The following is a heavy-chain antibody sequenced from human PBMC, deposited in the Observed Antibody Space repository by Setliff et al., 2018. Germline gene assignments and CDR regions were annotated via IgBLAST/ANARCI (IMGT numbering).Heavy chain of an antibody. CDR1: GGSISSYY. D-gene: IGHD6-19*01. CDR2: IYIGGSA. CDR3: AREQWLDPPGYYYMDV. J-gene: IGHJ6*03. V-gene: IGHV4-4*07. Sequence: SETLPLTCTVSGGSISSYYWSWIRQPAGKGLEWIGHIYIGGSANYNPSLKSRVTMSIDTSKNQFSLKLNSVTAADMAVYYCAREQWLDPPGYYYMDVWAKGTTVTVSS.